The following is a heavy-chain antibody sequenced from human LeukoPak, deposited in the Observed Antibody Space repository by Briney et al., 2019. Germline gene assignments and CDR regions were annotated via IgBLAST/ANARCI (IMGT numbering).Heavy chain of an antibody. Sequence: GASVKVSCKASGYTFTSYGISRVRQAPGQGLEWMGWISAYNGNTNYAQKLQGRVTMTTDTSTSTAYMELRSLRSDDTAVYYCARFPHDSSGYYPFDYWGQGTLVTVSS. V-gene: IGHV1-18*01. CDR2: ISAYNGNT. CDR1: GYTFTSYG. J-gene: IGHJ4*02. CDR3: ARFPHDSSGYYPFDY. D-gene: IGHD3-22*01.